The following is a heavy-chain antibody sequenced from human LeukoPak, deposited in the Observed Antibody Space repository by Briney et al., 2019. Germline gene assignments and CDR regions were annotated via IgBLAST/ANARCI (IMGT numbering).Heavy chain of an antibody. J-gene: IGHJ5*02. CDR1: GFTFSNYW. V-gene: IGHV3-7*05. CDR3: ARGSGWLDP. CDR2: IKEDGSVK. D-gene: IGHD1-26*01. Sequence: TGGSLRLSCAASGFTFSNYWMSWVRQAPEKGLEWVGNIKEDGSVKYYVDSVKGRFTISRDNAKNSLYLHMNSLRVEDRAVYYCARGSGWLDPWGQGTLVTVLS.